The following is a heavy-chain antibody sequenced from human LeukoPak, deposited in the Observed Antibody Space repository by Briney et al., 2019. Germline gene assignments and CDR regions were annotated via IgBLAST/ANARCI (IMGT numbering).Heavy chain of an antibody. CDR2: IYYSGST. V-gene: IGHV4-59*01. J-gene: IGHJ4*02. CDR3: ARGLRNYGSGSPFDY. Sequence: SETLSLTCTVSGGSISSYYWSWIRQPPGKGLEWIGYIYYSGSTDYNPSLKSRVTISVDTSKNQFSLKLSSVTAADTAVYYCARGLRNYGSGSPFDYWGQGTLVTVSS. D-gene: IGHD3-10*01. CDR1: GGSISSYY.